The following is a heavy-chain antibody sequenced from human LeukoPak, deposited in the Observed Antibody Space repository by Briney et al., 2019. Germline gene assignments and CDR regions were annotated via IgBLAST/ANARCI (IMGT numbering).Heavy chain of an antibody. CDR2: INHSGST. Sequence: PSETLSLTCTVSGGSISSYYWSWIRQPPGKGLEWIGEINHSGSTNYNPSLKSRVTISVDTSNNQFSLKLSSVTAADTALYYCARGSEQQLVPARFYYFDYWGQGTLVTVSS. V-gene: IGHV4-34*01. J-gene: IGHJ4*02. D-gene: IGHD6-13*01. CDR1: GGSISSYY. CDR3: ARGSEQQLVPARFYYFDY.